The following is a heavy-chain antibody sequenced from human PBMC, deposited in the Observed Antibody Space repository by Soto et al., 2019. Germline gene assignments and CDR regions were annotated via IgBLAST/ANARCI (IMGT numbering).Heavy chain of an antibody. Sequence: EVQLVESGGGIVQPGGSLKLSCETSGFVFSASGMHWVRQTSEKGLEWLGRIRSKNHKYATTYGGPLKGRATISRDDSKTTAYLQMNSLKTDDTAIYYCRATRKICTSAECSLFSFFDVWGRGALVSVSS. CDR3: RATRKICTSAECSLFSFFDV. CDR1: GFVFSASG. J-gene: IGHJ2*01. CDR2: IRSKNHKYAT. D-gene: IGHD2-8*02. V-gene: IGHV3-73*02.